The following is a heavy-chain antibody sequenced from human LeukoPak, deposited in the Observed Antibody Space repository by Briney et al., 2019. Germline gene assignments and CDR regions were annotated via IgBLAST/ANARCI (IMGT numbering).Heavy chain of an antibody. CDR1: GYTFTSYY. D-gene: IGHD5-12*01. J-gene: IGHJ4*02. Sequence: SSVKVSCKASGYTFTSYYMHWVRQAPGQGLEWMGIINPNSGSPNYAQKFQGRVTMTRDTSTSTVYMELSSLRSEDTAVYYCARSMGYRDIVGTIGPDFWGQGSLVTVSS. V-gene: IGHV1-46*01. CDR2: INPNSGSP. CDR3: ARSMGYRDIVGTIGPDF.